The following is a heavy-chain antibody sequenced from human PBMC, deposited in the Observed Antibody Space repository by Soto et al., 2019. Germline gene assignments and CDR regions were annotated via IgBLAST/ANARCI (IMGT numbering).Heavy chain of an antibody. J-gene: IGHJ4*02. CDR2: ISYDGSYE. D-gene: IGHD3-9*01. CDR3: ANSRLRYFDFDY. V-gene: IGHV3-30*18. CDR1: GFTFSSYG. Sequence: QVQLVESGGGVVQPARSLRLSCAASGFTFSSYGMHWVRQAPGKGLEWVAVISYDGSYEYYADSVKGRFTISRDNSRNTLNLQLNSLSAEDTAVYYCANSRLRYFDFDYWGQGTLVTVSS.